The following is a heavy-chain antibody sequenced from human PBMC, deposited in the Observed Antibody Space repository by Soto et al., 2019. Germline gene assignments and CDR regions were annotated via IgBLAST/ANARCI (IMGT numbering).Heavy chain of an antibody. V-gene: IGHV4-34*01. D-gene: IGHD3-10*01. Sequence: SETLSLSCAVYGGSFSCYYWRWIRPPPGKGLEWIGEINHSGSTNYNPSLKSRVTISVDTSKNQFSLKLSSVTAADTAVYYCARTLLWFGQTERKDCFDYWGQGNLVTVSS. CDR2: INHSGST. CDR1: GGSFSCYY. J-gene: IGHJ4*02. CDR3: ARTLLWFGQTERKDCFDY.